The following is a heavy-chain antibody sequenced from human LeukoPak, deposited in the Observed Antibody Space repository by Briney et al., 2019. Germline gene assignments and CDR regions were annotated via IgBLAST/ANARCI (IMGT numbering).Heavy chain of an antibody. CDR2: LSGSGGDT. CDR1: EFTFGHNA. Sequence: PGGSLRLSCVASEFTFGHNAMAWVRQAPGKRLEWVSALSGSGGDTFYADSVKGRFTISRDNSKNTLYLQLSSLRPDDTAVYYCAKGAPSSSSIFDFWGPGTLVTVSS. CDR3: AKGAPSSSSIFDF. D-gene: IGHD6-6*01. J-gene: IGHJ4*02. V-gene: IGHV3-23*01.